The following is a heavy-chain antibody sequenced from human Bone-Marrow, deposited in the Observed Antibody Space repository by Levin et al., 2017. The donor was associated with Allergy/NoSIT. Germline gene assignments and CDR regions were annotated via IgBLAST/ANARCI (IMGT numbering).Heavy chain of an antibody. Sequence: HGESLKISCKGSGYSFSNYWITWVRQMPGKGLEWMGRIDPTDSYPDYSPSFQGHVTISADKSISTAYLQWSSLQASDTAIYYCAILPVAIAATFSDYWGQGTLVSVSS. V-gene: IGHV5-10-1*01. CDR1: GYSFSNYW. J-gene: IGHJ4*02. D-gene: IGHD2-2*02. CDR3: AILPVAIAATFSDY. CDR2: IDPTDSYP.